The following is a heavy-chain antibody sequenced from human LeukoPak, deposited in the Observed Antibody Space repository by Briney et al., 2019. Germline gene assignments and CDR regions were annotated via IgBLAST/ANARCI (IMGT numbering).Heavy chain of an antibody. V-gene: IGHV3-11*06. Sequence: GGSLRLSCAASGFTFSDYYMSWFRQAPGKGREWVSYISSSSSHTTYADSVKGRFTISRDNARNSLSLQVNSLRADDTAVYYCARLGSIAAAGTPDYWGQGTLVTVSS. CDR3: ARLGSIAAAGTPDY. J-gene: IGHJ4*02. CDR1: GFTFSDYY. CDR2: ISSSSSHT. D-gene: IGHD6-13*01.